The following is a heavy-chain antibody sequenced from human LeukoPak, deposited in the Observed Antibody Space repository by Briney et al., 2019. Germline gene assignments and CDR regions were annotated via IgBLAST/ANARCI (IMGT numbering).Heavy chain of an antibody. CDR1: GFTFSSYA. CDR3: ARGLGGSSAENWFDP. J-gene: IGHJ5*02. CDR2: ISYDGSNK. Sequence: GGSLRLSCAASGFTFSSYAMHWVRQAPGKGLEWVAVISYDGSNKYYADSVKGRFTISRDNSKNTLYLQMDSLRAEDTAVYYCARGLGGSSAENWFDPWGQGTLVTVSS. V-gene: IGHV3-30-3*01. D-gene: IGHD6-25*01.